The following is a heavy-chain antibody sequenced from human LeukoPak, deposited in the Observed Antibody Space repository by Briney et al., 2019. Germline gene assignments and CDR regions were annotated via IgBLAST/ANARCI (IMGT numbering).Heavy chain of an antibody. CDR2: ISGGSSST. Sequence: PGGSLRLSCAASGFTFSSYAMNWVRQAPGKGLEWVSGISGGSSSTNYADSVKGRFTIFRDNSKNTLYLQMNSLRADETAVYYCAKATTKYYFDSWGQGTLVTVSS. CDR1: GFTFSSYA. V-gene: IGHV3-23*01. CDR3: AKATTKYYFDS. D-gene: IGHD4-17*01. J-gene: IGHJ4*02.